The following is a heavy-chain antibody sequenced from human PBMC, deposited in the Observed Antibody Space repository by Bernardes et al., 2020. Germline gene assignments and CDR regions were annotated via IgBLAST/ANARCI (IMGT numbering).Heavy chain of an antibody. CDR2: ISSSSSYI. CDR3: ARALMITFGGVIATEGAFDI. D-gene: IGHD3-16*02. CDR1: GFTFSSYS. J-gene: IGHJ3*02. V-gene: IGHV3-21*01. Sequence: GGSLRLSCAASGFTFSSYSMNWVRQAPGKGLEWVSSISSSSSYIYYADSVKGRFTISRDNAKNSLYLQMNSLRAEDTAVYYCARALMITFGGVIATEGAFDIWGQGTMVTVSS.